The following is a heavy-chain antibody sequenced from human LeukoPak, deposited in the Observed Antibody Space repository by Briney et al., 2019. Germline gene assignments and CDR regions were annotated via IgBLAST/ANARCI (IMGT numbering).Heavy chain of an antibody. Sequence: PGGSLRLSCAAAGFTFSTSAMSWVRQAPGKGLEWVSGISGSGGGTYYADSVKGRFSISRDISKNTLYLQMNSLRAEDTAIYYCAKDGKTRNCNYFQAKPVYWGQGTLVTVSS. CDR2: ISGSGGGT. CDR3: AKDGKTRNCNYFQAKPVY. J-gene: IGHJ4*02. V-gene: IGHV3-23*01. D-gene: IGHD1-7*01. CDR1: GFTFSTSA.